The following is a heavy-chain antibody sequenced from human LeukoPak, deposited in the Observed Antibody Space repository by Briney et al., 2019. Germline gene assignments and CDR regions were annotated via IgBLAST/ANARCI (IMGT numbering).Heavy chain of an antibody. CDR2: IYTSGST. V-gene: IGHV4-4*09. CDR3: ARQVSIAARGGWFDP. J-gene: IGHJ5*02. D-gene: IGHD6-13*01. CDR1: GGSISSYY. Sequence: PSETLSLTCTVSGGSISSYYWSWIRQPPGEGLEWIGYIYTSGSTNYNPSLKSRVTISVDTSKNQFSLKLSSVAAADTAVYYCARQVSIAARGGWFDPWGQGTLVTVSS.